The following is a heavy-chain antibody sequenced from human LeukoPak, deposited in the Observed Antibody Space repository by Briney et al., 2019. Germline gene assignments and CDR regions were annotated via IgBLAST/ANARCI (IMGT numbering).Heavy chain of an antibody. Sequence: GASVKVSCKASGFTFTGYYMHWVRQAPGQGLEWMGWINPNTGDTDYAQKFQGRVTMTRDTSISTAYMELSRLRSDDTAVYYCARDRGDYGDYYFDYWGQGTLVTVSS. V-gene: IGHV1-2*02. D-gene: IGHD4-17*01. CDR1: GFTFTGYY. J-gene: IGHJ4*02. CDR2: INPNTGDT. CDR3: ARDRGDYGDYYFDY.